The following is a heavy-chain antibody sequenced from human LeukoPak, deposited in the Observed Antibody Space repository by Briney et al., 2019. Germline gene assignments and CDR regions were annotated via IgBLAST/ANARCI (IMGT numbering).Heavy chain of an antibody. CDR3: ARDGRMVRGVLYYYYYMDV. CDR2: INPNSGGT. V-gene: IGHV1-2*02. Sequence: ASVKVSCKASGYTFTGYYMHWVRQAPGQGLEWMGWINPNSGGTNYAQKFQGRVTMTRDTPISTAYMELSRLRSDDTAVYYCARDGRMVRGVLYYYYYMDVWGKGTTVTISS. J-gene: IGHJ6*03. D-gene: IGHD3-10*01. CDR1: GYTFTGYY.